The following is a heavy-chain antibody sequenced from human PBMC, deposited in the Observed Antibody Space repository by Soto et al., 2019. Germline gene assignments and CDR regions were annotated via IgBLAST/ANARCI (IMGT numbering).Heavy chain of an antibody. Sequence: EVQLVESGGGLVQPGGSLRLSCAASGFTFSSYYMSWVRQAPGKGLEWVSVIYSGGSTYYADSVKGRFTISRDNSKNTLYLQMNSLRAEDTAVYYCARDSTSYYDYVWGSYRWYYFDYWGQGTLVTVSS. CDR2: IYSGGST. J-gene: IGHJ4*02. D-gene: IGHD3-16*02. CDR3: ARDSTSYYDYVWGSYRWYYFDY. V-gene: IGHV3-66*01. CDR1: GFTFSSYY.